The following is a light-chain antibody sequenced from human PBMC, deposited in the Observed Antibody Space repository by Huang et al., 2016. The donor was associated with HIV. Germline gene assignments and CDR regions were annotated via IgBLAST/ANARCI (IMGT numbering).Light chain of an antibody. Sequence: EIVLTQSPATLSLSPGVRVALSCRASQNIKNDLSWYQKRPGQAPRLLISNASNRATGIPARFSGSGSGTHFTLTISSLEPEDFVVYFCQQRTNWPPGYTFGQGTKL. J-gene: IGKJ2*01. CDR1: QNIKND. V-gene: IGKV3-11*01. CDR3: QQRTNWPPGYT. CDR2: NAS.